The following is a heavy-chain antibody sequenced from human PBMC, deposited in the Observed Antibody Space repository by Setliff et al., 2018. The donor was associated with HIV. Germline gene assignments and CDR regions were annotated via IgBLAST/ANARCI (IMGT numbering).Heavy chain of an antibody. CDR2: ILPFFDTA. CDR3: ARVPLSGWLYFDY. V-gene: IGHV1-18*01. CDR1: GGTFTRNC. Sequence: ASVKVSCKVSGGTFTRNCISWVRQAPGQGLEWMGGILPFFDTANYAQKLQGRVTMTTDTSTSTAYMELRSLRSDDTAVYYCARVPLSGWLYFDYWGQGTLVTVSS. D-gene: IGHD6-19*01. J-gene: IGHJ4*02.